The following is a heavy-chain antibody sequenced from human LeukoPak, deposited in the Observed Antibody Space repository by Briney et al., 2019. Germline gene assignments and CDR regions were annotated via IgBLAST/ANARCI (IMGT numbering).Heavy chain of an antibody. D-gene: IGHD3-22*01. CDR3: ARGIVPDYYDSSQIDY. CDR2: IYYSGST. CDR1: GGSISSYY. J-gene: IGHJ4*02. Sequence: SETLSLTCTVSGGSISSYYWSWIRQPPGKGLEWIGYIYYSGSTNYNPSLKSRVTISLGTSKNQLSLKLSSVTAEDTAVYYCARGIVPDYYDSSQIDYWGQGTLVTVSS. V-gene: IGHV4-59*01.